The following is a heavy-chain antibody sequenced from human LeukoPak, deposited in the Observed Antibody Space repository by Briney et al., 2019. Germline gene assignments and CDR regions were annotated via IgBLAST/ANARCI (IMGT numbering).Heavy chain of an antibody. V-gene: IGHV3-23*01. CDR2: MSGGGGST. D-gene: IGHD2-2*01. J-gene: IGHJ4*02. CDR3: AKSHCGSFSCSRAEF. CDR1: GFTFSSYG. Sequence: GESLRLSCAASGFTFSSYGMSWVRQAPGKGLEWVSAMSGGGGSTFYADSVKGRFTISRDNSKNTLYLQMNSLRDEDTAVYYCAKSHCGSFSCSRAEFWGQGTLVTVSS.